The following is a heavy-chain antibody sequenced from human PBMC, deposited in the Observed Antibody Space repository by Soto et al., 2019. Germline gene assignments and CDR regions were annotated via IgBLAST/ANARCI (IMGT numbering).Heavy chain of an antibody. J-gene: IGHJ3*02. CDR2: IYYSGST. D-gene: IGHD5-18*01. V-gene: IGHV4-31*03. Sequence: SETLSLTCTVSGGSISSGGYYWSWIRQHPGKGLEWIGYIYYSGSTYYNPSLKSRVTISVDTSKNQFSLKLSSVTAADTAVYYCASNSGYSYGFDDAFDIWGQGTMVTVSS. CDR1: GGSISSGGYY. CDR3: ASNSGYSYGFDDAFDI.